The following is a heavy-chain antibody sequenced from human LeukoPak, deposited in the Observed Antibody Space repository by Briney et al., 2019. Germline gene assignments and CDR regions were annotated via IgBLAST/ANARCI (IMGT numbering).Heavy chain of an antibody. D-gene: IGHD3-22*01. CDR2: IIPIFGTA. CDR3: ARDERGGGVDSSGYSNY. J-gene: IGHJ4*02. CDR1: GGTFSSYA. Sequence: SVKVSCKASGGTFSSYAISWVRQAPGQGLEWMGRIIPIFGTANYAQKFQGRVTITTDKSTSTAYMELSSLRSEDTAVYYCARDERGGGVDSSGYSNYWGQGTLVTVSS. V-gene: IGHV1-69*05.